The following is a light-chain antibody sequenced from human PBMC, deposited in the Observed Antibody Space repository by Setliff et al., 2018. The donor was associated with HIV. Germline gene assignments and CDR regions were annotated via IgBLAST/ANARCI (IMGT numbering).Light chain of an antibody. CDR1: QSISSW. CDR3: QQYKSYST. Sequence: DIQMTQSPSTLSASVGDRVTITCRASQSISSWLAWYQQKLGKAPKLLMSKASSLESGVPPRFSGSGSGTEFTLTISSLQPDDFATYYCQQYKSYSTFGQGTKV. CDR2: KAS. J-gene: IGKJ1*01. V-gene: IGKV1-5*03.